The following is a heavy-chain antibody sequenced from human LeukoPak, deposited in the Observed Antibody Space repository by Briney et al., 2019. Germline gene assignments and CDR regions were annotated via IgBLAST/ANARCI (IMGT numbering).Heavy chain of an antibody. CDR2: IRSDGSNK. D-gene: IGHD6-13*01. CDR3: AKLGSSTTQGY. J-gene: IGHJ4*02. V-gene: IGHV3-30*02. CDR1: GFTFSSYW. Sequence: GGSLRLSCAASGFTFSSYWMSWVRQAPGKGLEWVAFIRSDGSNKYYADSVKGRFTISRDNSENTLYVQMNSLRTEDTAVYYCAKLGSSTTQGYWGQGTLVTVSS.